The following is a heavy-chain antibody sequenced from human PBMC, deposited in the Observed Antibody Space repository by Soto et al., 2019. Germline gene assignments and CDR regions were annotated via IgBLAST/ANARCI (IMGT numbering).Heavy chain of an antibody. V-gene: IGHV4-59*01. CDR1: GGSISSYY. D-gene: IGHD3-16*01. CDR2: IYYSGST. CDR3: AGVARGGGVDY. Sequence: QVQLQESGPGLVKPSETLSLTCTVSGGSISSYYWSWIRQPPGKGLEWIGYIYYSGSTNYNPSLTRRVTGSVDTSKNQFSLKLSSVTAADTAVYYCAGVARGGGVDYWGQGTLVTVSS. J-gene: IGHJ4*02.